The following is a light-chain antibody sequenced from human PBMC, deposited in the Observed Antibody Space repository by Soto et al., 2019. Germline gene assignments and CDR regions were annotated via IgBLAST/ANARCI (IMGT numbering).Light chain of an antibody. Sequence: QSALTQPPSVSGSPGQSVAISCTGTSSDVGSYNRVSWYQQPPGAAPKLMIYEVSNRPSGVPDRFSGSKSGNTASLTISGLQADDEADYYCNSYTGISTYVFGTGTKVTVL. CDR3: NSYTGISTYV. J-gene: IGLJ1*01. CDR2: EVS. CDR1: SSDVGSYNR. V-gene: IGLV2-18*02.